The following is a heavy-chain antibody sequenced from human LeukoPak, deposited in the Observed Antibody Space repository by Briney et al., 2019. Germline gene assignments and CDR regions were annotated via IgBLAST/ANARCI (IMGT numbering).Heavy chain of an antibody. CDR1: GFTFSGSA. CDR3: TTERPSHYGSGTPNDY. Sequence: GGSLRLSCAASGFTFSGSAMHWVRQASGKGLEWVGRIRSKANNYATEYAVSVKGRFTISRDDSKNTLYLQMNSLKTEDTAVYYCTTERPSHYGSGTPNDYWGQGTLVTVSS. D-gene: IGHD3-10*01. CDR2: IRSKANNYAT. V-gene: IGHV3-73*01. J-gene: IGHJ4*02.